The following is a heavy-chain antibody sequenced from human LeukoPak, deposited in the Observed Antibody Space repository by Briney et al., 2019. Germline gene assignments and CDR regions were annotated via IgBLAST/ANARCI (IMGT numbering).Heavy chain of an antibody. V-gene: IGHV3-49*04. CDR2: IRSKAYGGTT. D-gene: IGHD3-3*01. CDR1: GFTFSSYA. CDR3: TRADFDFWSAPPLDY. Sequence: PGGSLRLSCAASGFTFSSYAMSWVRQAPGKGLEWVGFIRSKAYGGTTEYAASVKGRFTISRDDSKSIAYLQMNSLKTEDTAVYYCTRADFDFWSAPPLDYWGQGTLVTVSS. J-gene: IGHJ4*02.